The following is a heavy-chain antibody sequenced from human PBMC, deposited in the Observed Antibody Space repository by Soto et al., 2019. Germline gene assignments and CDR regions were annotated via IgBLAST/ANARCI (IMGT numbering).Heavy chain of an antibody. CDR2: IYYSGST. CDR3: ASSDDRAAGTIDYFDY. CDR1: GGSISSGGYY. D-gene: IGHD6-13*01. J-gene: IGHJ4*02. V-gene: IGHV4-31*03. Sequence: SETLSLTCTVSGGSISSGGYYWSWIRQHPGKGLEWIGYIYYSGSTYYNPSLKSRVTISVDTSKNQFSLKLSSVTAADTAVYYXASSDDRAAGTIDYFDYWGQGTLVTVSS.